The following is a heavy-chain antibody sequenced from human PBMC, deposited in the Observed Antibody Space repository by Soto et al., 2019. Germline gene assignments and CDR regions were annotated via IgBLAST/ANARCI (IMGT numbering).Heavy chain of an antibody. CDR2: IIPIFGTA. J-gene: IGHJ4*02. CDR1: GGTFSSYA. CDR3: ASIRYFDWLLPVFDY. D-gene: IGHD3-9*01. Sequence: SVKVSCKASGGTFSSYAISWVRQAPGQGLEWMGAIIPIFGTANYARKFQGRVTITADESTSTAYMELSSLRSEDTAVYYCASIRYFDWLLPVFDYWGQGTLVAVSS. V-gene: IGHV1-69*13.